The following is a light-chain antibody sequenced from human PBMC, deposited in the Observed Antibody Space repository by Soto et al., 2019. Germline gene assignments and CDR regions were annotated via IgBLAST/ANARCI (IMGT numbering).Light chain of an antibody. V-gene: IGKV3-15*01. CDR1: QRVSSN. J-gene: IGKJ5*01. CDR2: GAS. CDR3: QQRSNWPRIT. Sequence: EVEMTQSPATVSVSPGERVTLSCRASQRVSSNVAWYQQKPGQAPRVLIFGASTRATGPPARFSGSGSGTEFTLTISSLQPEDFAVYYCQQRSNWPRITFGQGTRLEIK.